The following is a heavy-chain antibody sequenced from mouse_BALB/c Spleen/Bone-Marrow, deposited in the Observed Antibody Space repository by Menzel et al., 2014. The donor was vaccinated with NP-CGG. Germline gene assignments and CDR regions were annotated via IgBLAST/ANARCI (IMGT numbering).Heavy chain of an antibody. D-gene: IGHD2-2*01. CDR2: INPSNSRS. Sequence: VQLQQSGAELVKPGASVKLSCKASGYTFTSYWMHWVKQGPGQGLEWIGEINPSNSRSNYSEKFKGKATLTVDKSSSTTYMQLSSLTSEDSAVYSCARYNAYDWYFDVWGAGTTVTVYS. J-gene: IGHJ1*01. V-gene: IGHV1S81*02. CDR3: ARYNAYDWYFDV. CDR1: GYTFTSYW.